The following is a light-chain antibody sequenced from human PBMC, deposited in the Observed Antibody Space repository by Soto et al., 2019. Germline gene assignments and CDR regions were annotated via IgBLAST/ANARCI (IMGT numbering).Light chain of an antibody. CDR3: KQYNSYFRT. CDR1: QSISSW. V-gene: IGKV1-5*01. CDR2: DAS. Sequence: DIQMTQSPSTLSASVGDRVTITCRASQSISSWLAWYQQKPGKAPKLLIYDASSLESGVPSRFSGSGSGTEFTLTISSLQPDDFATYYCKQYNSYFRTFGQWTKLEIK. J-gene: IGKJ1*01.